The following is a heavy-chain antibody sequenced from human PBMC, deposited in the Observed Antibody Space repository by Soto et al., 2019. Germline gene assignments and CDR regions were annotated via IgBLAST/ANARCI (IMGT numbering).Heavy chain of an antibody. V-gene: IGHV3-21*01. CDR3: ARGPTVTTNAFDI. CDR2: ISSSSSYI. CDR1: GFTFSSYS. Sequence: LGGSLRLSCAASGFTFSSYSMNWVRQAPGKGLEWVSSISSSSSYIYYADSVKGRFTISRDNAKNSLYLQMNSLRAEDTAVYYCARGPTVTTNAFDIWGQGTMVTVSS. J-gene: IGHJ3*02. D-gene: IGHD4-17*01.